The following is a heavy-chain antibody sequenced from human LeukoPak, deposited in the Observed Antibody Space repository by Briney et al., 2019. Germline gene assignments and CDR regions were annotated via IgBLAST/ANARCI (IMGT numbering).Heavy chain of an antibody. CDR3: ARDAAAGINWFDP. Sequence: SETLSLTCAVYGGSFSGYYWSWIRQPPGKGLEWIGEINHSGSTNYNPSLKSRVNISVDTSKNQFSLKLSSVTAADTAVYYCARDAAAGINWFDPWGQGTLVTVSS. CDR1: GGSFSGYY. D-gene: IGHD6-13*01. V-gene: IGHV4-34*01. J-gene: IGHJ5*02. CDR2: INHSGST.